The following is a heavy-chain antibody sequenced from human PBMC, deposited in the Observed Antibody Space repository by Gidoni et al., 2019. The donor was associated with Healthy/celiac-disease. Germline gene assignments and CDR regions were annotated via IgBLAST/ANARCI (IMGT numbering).Heavy chain of an antibody. V-gene: IGHV3-23*01. J-gene: IGHJ4*02. Sequence: EVQLLVSGGGLVQPGGSLRLSCSASGLAFSIYAMSGVRQATGKGLEWVSAISGSGGSTYYADSVKGRFTISRDNSKNTLYLQMNSLRAEDTAVYYCASGSGSYYDPYFDYWGQGTLVTVSS. CDR1: GLAFSIYA. CDR3: ASGSGSYYDPYFDY. D-gene: IGHD3-10*01. CDR2: ISGSGGST.